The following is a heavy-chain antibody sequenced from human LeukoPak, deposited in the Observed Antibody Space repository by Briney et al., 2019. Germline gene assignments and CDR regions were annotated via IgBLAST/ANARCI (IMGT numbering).Heavy chain of an antibody. J-gene: IGHJ2*01. Sequence: PSQTLSLTCTVSGGSISSGGYYWSWIRQPPGKDLEWIGYIYYSGSTNYNPSLKSRVSISLGTSKNQFSLKLNSVTAADTAVYYCARQGGDGYILARFFDLWGRGTLVTVSS. CDR3: ARQGGDGYILARFFDL. CDR2: IYYSGST. D-gene: IGHD2-21*01. V-gene: IGHV4-61*08. CDR1: GGSISSGGYY.